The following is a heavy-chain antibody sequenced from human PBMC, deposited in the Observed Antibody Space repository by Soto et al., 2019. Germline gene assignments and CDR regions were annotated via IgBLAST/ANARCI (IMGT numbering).Heavy chain of an antibody. J-gene: IGHJ6*02. CDR1: AFTFNYYS. CDR3: AREEHYDVLTGNYYYYGMDV. CDR2: ISSSSSAI. V-gene: IGHV3-48*02. Sequence: VGSLRLSCEVSAFTFNYYSLNWVRQAPGKGLEWVSYISSSSSAIYYADSVKGRFTISRDSAKKSLYLQMNSLRDEDSGVYYCAREEHYDVLTGNYYYYGMDVWGQGTTVTVSS. D-gene: IGHD3-9*01.